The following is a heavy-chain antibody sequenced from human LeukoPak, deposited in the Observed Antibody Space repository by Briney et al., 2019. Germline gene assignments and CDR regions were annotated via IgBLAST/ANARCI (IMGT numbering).Heavy chain of an antibody. V-gene: IGHV1-46*01. Sequence: ASVKVSCKASGYTFTSYYMHWVRQAPGQGLEWMGIINPSGGSSTYAQKFQGRVTMTRNTSISTAYMELSSLRSEDTAVYYCARGRGYYYGMDVWGQGTTVTVSS. CDR2: INPSGGSS. J-gene: IGHJ6*02. CDR3: ARGRGYYYGMDV. CDR1: GYTFTSYY.